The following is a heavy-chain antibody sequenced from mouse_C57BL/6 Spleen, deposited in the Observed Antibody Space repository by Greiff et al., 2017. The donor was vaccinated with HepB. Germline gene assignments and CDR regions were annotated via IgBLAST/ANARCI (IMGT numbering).Heavy chain of an antibody. V-gene: IGHV1-69*01. J-gene: IGHJ3*01. Sequence: VQLQQSGAELVMPGASVKLSCKASGYTFTSYWMHWVKQRPGQGLEWIGEIDPSDSYTNYNQKFKGKSTLTVDKSSSTAYMQLSSLTSEDSAVYYCARYDYDWFAYWGQGTLVTVSA. D-gene: IGHD2-4*01. CDR2: IDPSDSYT. CDR3: ARYDYDWFAY. CDR1: GYTFTSYW.